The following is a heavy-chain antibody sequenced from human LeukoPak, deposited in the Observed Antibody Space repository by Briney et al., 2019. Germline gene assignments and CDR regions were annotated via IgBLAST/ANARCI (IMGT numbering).Heavy chain of an antibody. J-gene: IGHJ5*02. CDR1: GYSMSSDYF. CDR3: ARGKGASPPYYYGSGSYRWFDP. CDR2: IYNGGGLSEST. V-gene: IGHV4-38-2*02. D-gene: IGHD3-10*01. Sequence: PSETLSLTCTVSGYSMSSDYFWAWLRQTPGKGLEWIGNIYNGGGLSESTYYNPSLMSRVSISVDTSKNQFSLRLSSVTAADTAVYYCARGKGASPPYYYGSGSYRWFDPRGQGTLVTVSS.